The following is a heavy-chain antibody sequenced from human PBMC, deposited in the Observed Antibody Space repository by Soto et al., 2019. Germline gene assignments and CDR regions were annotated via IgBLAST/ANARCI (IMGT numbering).Heavy chain of an antibody. D-gene: IGHD6-25*01. CDR2: ISGSGAAT. CDR3: ARAHTDSSSDKYCDY. Sequence: EVQLLESGGGLVQPGGSLRLSCAASGFTFSSYAMNWVRRAPGKGLEWVSSISGSGAATYYADSVKGRFTISRDNSRNTLYLHVTSLRAEDTVLCYCARAHTDSSSDKYCDYWGQGTLVSVSS. J-gene: IGHJ4*02. V-gene: IGHV3-23*01. CDR1: GFTFSSYA.